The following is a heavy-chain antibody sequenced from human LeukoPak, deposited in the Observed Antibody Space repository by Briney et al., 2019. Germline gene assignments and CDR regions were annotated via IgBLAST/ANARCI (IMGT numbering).Heavy chain of an antibody. Sequence: ASVKVSCKASGYTFTSYGISWVRQAPGQGLEWMGWISAYNGNTNYAQKLQGRVTMTTDTSTSTAYMELRSLRSDDTAVYYCARDLRSSSSGLLSKIFDYWGQGTLVTVSS. CDR3: ARDLRSSSSGLLSKIFDY. CDR1: GYTFTSYG. J-gene: IGHJ4*02. D-gene: IGHD6-13*01. V-gene: IGHV1-18*01. CDR2: ISAYNGNT.